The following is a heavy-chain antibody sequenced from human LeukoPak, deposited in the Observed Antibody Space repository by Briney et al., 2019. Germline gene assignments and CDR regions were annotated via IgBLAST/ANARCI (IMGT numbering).Heavy chain of an antibody. D-gene: IGHD5-18*01. CDR1: GFTFSSYE. J-gene: IGHJ4*02. Sequence: GGSLRLSCAASGFTFSSYEMNWVRQAPGKGLEWVSYISSSGSTIYYADSVKGRFTISRDNTKNSLYLQMNSLRAEDTAVYYCARWIQTRGGYYWGQGTLVTVSS. CDR3: ARWIQTRGGYY. CDR2: ISSSGSTI. V-gene: IGHV3-48*03.